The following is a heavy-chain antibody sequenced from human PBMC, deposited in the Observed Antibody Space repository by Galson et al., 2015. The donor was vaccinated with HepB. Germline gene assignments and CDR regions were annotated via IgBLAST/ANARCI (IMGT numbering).Heavy chain of an antibody. D-gene: IGHD6-19*01. J-gene: IGHJ4*02. CDR1: GFTFSSYW. Sequence: SLRLSCAASGFTFSSYWMSWVRQAPGKGLEWVANIKQDGSEKYYVDSVKGRFTISRDNAKNSLYLQMNSLRAEDTAVYYCARIQSSGWPFFDYWGQGTLVTVSS. V-gene: IGHV3-7*03. CDR3: ARIQSSGWPFFDY. CDR2: IKQDGSEK.